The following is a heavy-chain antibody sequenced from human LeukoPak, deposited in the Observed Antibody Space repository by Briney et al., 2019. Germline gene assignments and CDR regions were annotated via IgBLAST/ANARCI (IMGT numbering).Heavy chain of an antibody. V-gene: IGHV4-39*01. CDR1: GGSISSSSYY. D-gene: IGHD6-19*01. Sequence: SETLSLTCTVSGGSISSSSYYWGWIRQPPGKGLEWIGSIYYSGSTYYNPSLKSRVTISVDTSKNQFSLKLSSVTAADTAEYYCAIHVIPSLAVAGTGFFDYWGQGTLVTVSS. CDR2: IYYSGST. CDR3: AIHVIPSLAVAGTGFFDY. J-gene: IGHJ4*02.